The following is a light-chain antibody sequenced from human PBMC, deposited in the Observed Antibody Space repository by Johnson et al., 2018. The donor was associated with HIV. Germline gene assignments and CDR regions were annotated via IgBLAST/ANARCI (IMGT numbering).Light chain of an antibody. Sequence: QSVLTQPPSVSAAPGQKVTISCSGSSSNIGNNYVSWYQQLPGTAPKLLIHENNKRPSGIPDRFSGSKSGTSATLGITGLQTGDEADYYCGTWGGVFGTGTKVTVL. J-gene: IGLJ1*01. V-gene: IGLV1-51*02. CDR3: GTWGGV. CDR1: SSNIGNNY. CDR2: ENN.